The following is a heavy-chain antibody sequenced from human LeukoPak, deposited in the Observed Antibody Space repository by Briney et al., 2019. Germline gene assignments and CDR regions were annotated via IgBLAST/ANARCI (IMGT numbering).Heavy chain of an antibody. V-gene: IGHV3-21*01. CDR3: ARRSPNYYFDY. CDR1: GFTFSNYN. J-gene: IGHJ4*02. Sequence: GGSLRLSCAASGFTFSNYNMNWVRQAPGKGLEWVSSISSSNNYIYYADSVKGRFTISRDNAKDSLYLQMNSLRAEDTAVYYCARRSPNYYFDYWGQGTPVTVSS. CDR2: ISSSNNYI.